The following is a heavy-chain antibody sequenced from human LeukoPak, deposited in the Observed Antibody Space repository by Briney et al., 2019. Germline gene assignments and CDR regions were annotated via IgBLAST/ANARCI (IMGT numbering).Heavy chain of an antibody. J-gene: IGHJ4*02. CDR1: VYNFTTFV. CDR2: ISCHNGNT. Sequence: AAVKVSCKSSVYNFTTFVISEVRQAPGQGLDGLGLISCHNGNTKYIQNVQGRITMTTDTSARTASMELRSLTSEATAVSYCTREGTASNGIGPYDFWGKGTLVTVSS. CDR3: TREGTASNGIGPYDF. D-gene: IGHD2-8*01. V-gene: IGHV1-18*01.